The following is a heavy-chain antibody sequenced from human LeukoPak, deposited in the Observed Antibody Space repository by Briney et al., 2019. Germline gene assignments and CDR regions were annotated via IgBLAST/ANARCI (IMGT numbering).Heavy chain of an antibody. D-gene: IGHD6-19*01. CDR1: GFTVSSNY. CDR2: IYSGGST. CDR3: ARDLLPVAAGMDV. V-gene: IGHV3-53*01. J-gene: IGHJ6*02. Sequence: GGSLRLSCAASGFTVSSNYMSWVRQAPGKGLEWVSVIYSGGSTYYADSVKGRFTISRDNSKNTLYLQMNSLRAEDTAVYYCARDLLPVAAGMDVWGQGTTVTVSS.